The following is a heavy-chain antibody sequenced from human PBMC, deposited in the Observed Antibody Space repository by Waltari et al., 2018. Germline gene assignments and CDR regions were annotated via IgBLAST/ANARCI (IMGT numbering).Heavy chain of an antibody. V-gene: IGHV4-38-2*01. CDR1: GYSINSGYY. CDR3: ARTSYSDEIDAFDI. D-gene: IGHD4-17*01. J-gene: IGHJ3*02. CDR2: IFQSGTT. Sequence: QVQLQESGPGLVKPSATLSLTCDVSGYSINSGYYWGWIRQPPGKGTEWIGSIFQSGTTYYNPSLKSRVTLSVDTSKNQLFVKLTSVTAADTAVYYCARTSYSDEIDAFDIWGQGTKVTVSS.